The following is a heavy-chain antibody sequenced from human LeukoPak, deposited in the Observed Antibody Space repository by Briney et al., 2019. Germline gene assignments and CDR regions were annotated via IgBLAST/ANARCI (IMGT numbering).Heavy chain of an antibody. CDR2: VHHSGTT. J-gene: IGHJ4*02. CDR3: TRGAPVGSSREFDY. D-gene: IGHD5-24*01. Sequence: SETLSLTCSVAGASITSDYWSWIRQPPGKGLEWIGYVHHSGTTKYNPSLNSRVTISMDTSKNQFSLQLNSVTPEDTAVYYCTRGAPVGSSREFDYWGQGTLVTVSS. V-gene: IGHV4-59*12. CDR1: GASITSDY.